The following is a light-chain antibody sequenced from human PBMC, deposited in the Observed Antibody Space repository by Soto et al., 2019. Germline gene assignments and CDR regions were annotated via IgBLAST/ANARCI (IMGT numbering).Light chain of an antibody. J-gene: IGKJ4*01. CDR3: QQVNVYPST. CDR1: QGISSY. Sequence: IQLTQSPSSLSSSVGDIFTITCRASQGISSYLGWYQQKPGKAPNLLIYDASTLHSGAPSRFSGGGSGTDFTLTISSLQPEDFATYYCQQVNVYPSTFGGGTKVDIK. CDR2: DAS. V-gene: IGKV1-9*01.